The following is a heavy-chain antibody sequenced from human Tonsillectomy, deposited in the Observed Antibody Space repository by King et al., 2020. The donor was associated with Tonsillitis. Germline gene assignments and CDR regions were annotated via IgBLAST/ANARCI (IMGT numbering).Heavy chain of an antibody. J-gene: IGHJ4*02. Sequence: VQLVESGGGVVQPGRSLRLSCAASGFTFSSYAMHWVRQAPGKGLEWVAVISIYGIKKFYSDSGKGRFTISRDNSKDTLYLQMNSLGAEDTAVYFCARSGGYEWWSFDYWGQGTLVTVSS. D-gene: IGHD5-12*01. CDR1: GFTFSSYA. V-gene: IGHV3-30*01. CDR3: ARSGGYEWWSFDY. CDR2: ISIYGIKK.